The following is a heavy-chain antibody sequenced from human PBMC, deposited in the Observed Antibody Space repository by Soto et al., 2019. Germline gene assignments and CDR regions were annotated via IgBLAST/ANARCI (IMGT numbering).Heavy chain of an antibody. CDR1: GDSVSSNSAA. J-gene: IGHJ5*02. V-gene: IGHV6-1*01. D-gene: IGHD3-9*01. CDR2: TYYRSKWYN. Sequence: PSQTLSLTCAISGDSVSSNSAAWNWIRQSPSRGLEWLGRTYYRSKWYNDYAVSVKSRITINPDTSKNQFSLQLNSVTPEDTAVYYCAREVGLRYFDCPFRGDWFDPWGQGTLVTVSS. CDR3: AREVGLRYFDCPFRGDWFDP.